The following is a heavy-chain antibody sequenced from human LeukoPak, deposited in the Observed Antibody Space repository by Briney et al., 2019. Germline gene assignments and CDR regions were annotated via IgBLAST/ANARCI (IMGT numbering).Heavy chain of an antibody. CDR3: ATGGNDYPNYKFPS. Sequence: SLRLSCSGSGFTFGDYAMSWLRQAPGKGLEWLGFIRSKVYGGTPEYAASVKRKFTFSRDASRRIAYLQMNRLKTEDTAVYYCATGGNDYPNYKFPSWGPGTLVTVSS. CDR2: IRSKVYGGTP. D-gene: IGHD4-11*01. V-gene: IGHV3-49*03. J-gene: IGHJ5*02. CDR1: GFTFGDYA.